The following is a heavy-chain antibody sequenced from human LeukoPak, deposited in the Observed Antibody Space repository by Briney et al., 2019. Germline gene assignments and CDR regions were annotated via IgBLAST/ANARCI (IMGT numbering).Heavy chain of an antibody. Sequence: ASVKVSCKASGYTFTGYHMHWVRQAPGQGLEWMGRINTKNGDTDYPQNFQGRVTMTRDTSINTAYMELRRLRSDDTAVYYCAVLVVIAAADDAFDIWGQGTMVTVSP. J-gene: IGHJ3*02. CDR2: INTKNGDT. V-gene: IGHV1-2*06. D-gene: IGHD2-15*01. CDR3: AVLVVIAAADDAFDI. CDR1: GYTFTGYH.